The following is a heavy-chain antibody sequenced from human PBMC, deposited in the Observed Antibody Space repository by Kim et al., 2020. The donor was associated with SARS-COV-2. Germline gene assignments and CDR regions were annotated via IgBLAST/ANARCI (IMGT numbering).Heavy chain of an antibody. J-gene: IGHJ4*02. CDR1: GYTFTGYY. CDR2: INPNSGGT. D-gene: IGHD2-21*01. V-gene: IGHV1-2*06. CDR3: ARVREHIGFDY. Sequence: ASVKVSCKASGYTFTGYYMHWVRQAPGQGLEWMGRINPNSGGTNYAQKFQGRVTMTRDTSISTAYMEPSRLRSDDTAVYYCARVREHIGFDYWGQGTLVTVSS.